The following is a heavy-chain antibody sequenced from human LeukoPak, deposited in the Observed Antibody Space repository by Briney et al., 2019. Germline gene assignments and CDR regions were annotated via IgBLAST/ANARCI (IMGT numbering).Heavy chain of an antibody. CDR2: ISSSGTTI. D-gene: IGHD1-20*01. J-gene: IGHJ4*02. CDR3: ARYNYGNLYFDY. CDR1: AFTFSSYS. Sequence: GGSLRLSCVASAFTFSSYSMAWVRQAPGKGLEWISFISSSGTTIYYADSVKGRFTISRDNAKNSLYLQMNSLRAEDTAVYFCARYNYGNLYFDYWGQGTLVTVSS. V-gene: IGHV3-48*04.